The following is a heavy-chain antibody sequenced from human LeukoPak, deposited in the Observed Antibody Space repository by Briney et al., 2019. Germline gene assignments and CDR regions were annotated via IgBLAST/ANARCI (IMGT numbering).Heavy chain of an antibody. CDR1: GDSIGSGRDY. D-gene: IGHD3-9*01. CDR3: SRQVRFLTGYYSDF. V-gene: IGHV4-39*01. Sequence: SETLSLTCTVSGDSIGSGRDYWGWIRQSPVNGLEWIGAIFHNGITDYNAPLRSRVTLSVDTAKNQVSLSLNSVTAADTAVYYCSRQVRFLTGYYSDFWGQGTLVTVSS. J-gene: IGHJ4*02. CDR2: IFHNGIT.